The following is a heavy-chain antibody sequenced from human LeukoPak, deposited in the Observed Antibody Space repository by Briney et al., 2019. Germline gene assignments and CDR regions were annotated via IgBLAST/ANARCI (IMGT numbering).Heavy chain of an antibody. CDR1: GFTFSNYG. Sequence: PGGSLRLSCAASGFTFSNYGMHWVRQAPGKGLEWVAVIWYDGSNKYYADSVKGRFTISRDNSKNTLYLQMNSLRAEDTAVYYCARHMYSSGWELGMDVWGRGTTVTVSS. CDR3: ARHMYSSGWELGMDV. V-gene: IGHV3-33*01. CDR2: IWYDGSNK. D-gene: IGHD6-19*01. J-gene: IGHJ6*02.